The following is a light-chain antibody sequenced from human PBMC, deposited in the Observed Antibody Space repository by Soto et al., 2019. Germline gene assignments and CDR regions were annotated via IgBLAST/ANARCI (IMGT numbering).Light chain of an antibody. V-gene: IGLV2-14*01. J-gene: IGLJ2*01. Sequence: QSALTQPASVSGSTGPSITISCTGTSSDVGGYNYVSWYQQHPGKAPKLMIYDVSNRPSGVSNRFSGSKSGNTASLTISGLQAEDEADYYCSSYTSSSTLPVVFGGGTKLTVL. CDR3: SSYTSSSTLPVV. CDR1: SSDVGGYNY. CDR2: DVS.